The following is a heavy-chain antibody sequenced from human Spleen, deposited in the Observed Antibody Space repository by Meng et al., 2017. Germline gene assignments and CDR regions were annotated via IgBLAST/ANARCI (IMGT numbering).Heavy chain of an antibody. J-gene: IGHJ4*02. V-gene: IGHV3-30*04. CDR1: GFTVSGYA. Sequence: GGSLRLSCAASGFTVSGYAMHWVRQAPGKGLEGVAVLSYDGGDEYYAASVKGRFTISGDNSRNTLYLQTNSLRNEDRAIYYCARGNSGFDYWGQGTLVTVSS. CDR3: ARGNSGFDY. D-gene: IGHD6-19*01. CDR2: LSYDGGDE.